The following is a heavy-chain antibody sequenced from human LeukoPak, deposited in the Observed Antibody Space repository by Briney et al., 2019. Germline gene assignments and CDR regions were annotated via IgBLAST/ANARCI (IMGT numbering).Heavy chain of an antibody. J-gene: IGHJ5*02. Sequence: SETLSLTCTVSGGSISSSSYYWGWIRQPPGKGLEWIGSIYYSGSTNYNPSLKSRVTISVDTSKNQFSLKLSSVTAADTAVYYCARDHSKYYDFWSGYFTWFDPWGQGTLVTVSS. V-gene: IGHV4-39*07. CDR3: ARDHSKYYDFWSGYFTWFDP. CDR2: IYYSGST. D-gene: IGHD3-3*01. CDR1: GGSISSSSYY.